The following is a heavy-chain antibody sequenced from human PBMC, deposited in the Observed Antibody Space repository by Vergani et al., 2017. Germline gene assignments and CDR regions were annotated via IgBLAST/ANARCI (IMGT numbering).Heavy chain of an antibody. CDR2: TWYDGNNK. D-gene: IGHD1-14*01. Sequence: QVQLVESGGGVVQLGRSLRLSCAASGFTFNQYGMHWVRQAPGKGLEWVAVTWYDGNNKQYAESVKGRFTISRDNSKSTMYLQMNSLRDEDTGVYYCARDLRLLYNRFDPWGEGTLVTVSS. J-gene: IGHJ5*02. CDR1: GFTFNQYG. V-gene: IGHV3-33*01. CDR3: ARDLRLLYNRFDP.